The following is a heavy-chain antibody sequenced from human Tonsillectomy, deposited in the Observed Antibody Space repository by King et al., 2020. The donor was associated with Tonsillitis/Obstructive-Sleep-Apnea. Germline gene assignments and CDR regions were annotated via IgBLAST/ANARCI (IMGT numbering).Heavy chain of an antibody. Sequence: QLQESGPGLVKPSETLSLTCTVSGGSISSYYWSWIRQPPGKGLECIGYIYYSGGTNYNPSLKSRVTISVDTSKTQFSLKLSSVTAADTAVYYCAREGAVMNAFDIWGQGTMVTVSS. CDR2: IYYSGGT. D-gene: IGHD2-8*01. CDR1: GGSISSYY. V-gene: IGHV4-59*01. CDR3: AREGAVMNAFDI. J-gene: IGHJ3*02.